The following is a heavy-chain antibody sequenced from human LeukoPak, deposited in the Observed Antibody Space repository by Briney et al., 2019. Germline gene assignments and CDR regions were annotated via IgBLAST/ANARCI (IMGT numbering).Heavy chain of an antibody. CDR1: GYTFTSYY. CDR3: ARDRFDDILTTGSIDY. CDR2: INPSGGST. Sequence: GASVKVSCKASGYTFTSYYMHWVRQAPGQGLEWMGGINPSGGSTSYAQKFQGRVTMTRDTSTSTVYMELSSLRSEDTAVYYCARDRFDDILTTGSIDYWGQGTLVTVSS. V-gene: IGHV1-46*01. J-gene: IGHJ4*02. D-gene: IGHD3-9*01.